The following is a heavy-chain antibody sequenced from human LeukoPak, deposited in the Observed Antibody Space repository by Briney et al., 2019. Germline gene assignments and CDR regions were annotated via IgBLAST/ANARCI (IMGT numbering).Heavy chain of an antibody. D-gene: IGHD3-22*01. CDR1: RGTFSSYA. J-gene: IGHJ5*02. CDR2: IIPIFGTA. CDR3: ARGWAQKTYYYDSSGYYYLSNWFDP. V-gene: IGHV1-69*05. Sequence: SVKVSCKASRGTFSSYAISWVRQAPGQGLEWMGGIIPIFGTANYAQKFQGRVTITTDESTSTAYMELSSLRSEDTAVYYCARGWAQKTYYYDSSGYYYLSNWFDPWGQGTLVTVSS.